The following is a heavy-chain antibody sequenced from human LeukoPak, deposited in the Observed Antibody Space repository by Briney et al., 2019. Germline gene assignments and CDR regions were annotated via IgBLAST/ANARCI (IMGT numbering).Heavy chain of an antibody. J-gene: IGHJ4*02. CDR1: GFTVSSNY. CDR3: ARAPLGPFFDY. CDR2: IYSGGST. Sequence: GGSLRLSCAASGFTVSSNYMSWVRQAPGKGLEWVSVIYSGGSTYYADSVKGRFTISRDNSKNTLYLQMNSLRAEDTAVYYCARAPLGPFFDYWGQGTLVTVSS. V-gene: IGHV3-66*01.